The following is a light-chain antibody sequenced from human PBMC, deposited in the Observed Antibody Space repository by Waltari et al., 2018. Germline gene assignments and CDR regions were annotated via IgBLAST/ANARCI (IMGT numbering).Light chain of an antibody. CDR3: QHYLTVSR. J-gene: IGKJ4*01. V-gene: IGKV3-15*01. CDR1: QSVTGN. Sequence: IVRTQSPATLSVSPGERATRSCRARQSVTGNLAWYQQRPGQAPRLLIYDASQWATGISLRLRGSGSGPDFSLTITSLQPEDVGVYSCQHYLTVSRFGGGTKVEI. CDR2: DAS.